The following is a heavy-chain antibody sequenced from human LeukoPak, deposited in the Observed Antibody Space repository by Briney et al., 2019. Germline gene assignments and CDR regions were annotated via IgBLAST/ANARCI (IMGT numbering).Heavy chain of an antibody. D-gene: IGHD6-13*01. Sequence: GGSLRLSCAASGFTFSSYAMSWVRQAPGKGLEWVSAISGSGGSTYYADSVRGRFTISRDNSKNTLYLQMNSLRAEDTAVYYCARHPGIAAAGIDYWGQGTLVTVSS. V-gene: IGHV3-23*01. J-gene: IGHJ4*02. CDR1: GFTFSSYA. CDR2: ISGSGGST. CDR3: ARHPGIAAAGIDY.